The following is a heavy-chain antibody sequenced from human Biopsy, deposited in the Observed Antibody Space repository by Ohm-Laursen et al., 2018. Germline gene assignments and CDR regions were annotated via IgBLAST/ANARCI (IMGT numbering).Heavy chain of an antibody. V-gene: IGHV3-11*01. J-gene: IGHJ6*02. CDR2: ISGGGTI. D-gene: IGHD4-23*01. CDR1: GFSFSDYH. Sequence: GSLRLSCSASGFSFSDYHMRWIRQATGRGLEWVSYISGGGTIYYGDSMKGRVTISRDNAKNSLYLQMHSLRAEDTAAYYCARDTRWSPYSMDVWGQGTTVTVSS. CDR3: ARDTRWSPYSMDV.